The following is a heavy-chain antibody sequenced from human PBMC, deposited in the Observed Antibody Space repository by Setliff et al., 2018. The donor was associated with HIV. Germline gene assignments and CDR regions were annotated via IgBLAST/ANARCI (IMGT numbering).Heavy chain of an antibody. CDR2: INWNGHVI. D-gene: IGHD3-22*01. V-gene: IGHV3-20*04. CDR3: ARPYYYDSSGYFQNDAFDI. Sequence: PGGSLRLSCAVSGFIFDDFGMNWVRQVPGKGLEWVAGINWNGHVIGYADSVKGRFTVSRDNAKDFLYLQRNSLGAEDTALYYCARPYYYDSSGYFQNDAFDIWGQGTMVTVSS. CDR1: GFIFDDFG. J-gene: IGHJ3*02.